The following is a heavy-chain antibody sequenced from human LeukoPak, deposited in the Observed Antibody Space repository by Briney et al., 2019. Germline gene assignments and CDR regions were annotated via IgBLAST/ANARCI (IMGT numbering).Heavy chain of an antibody. Sequence: PGGSLRPSCAASGFIFSNCAMTWVRQAPGKGLEWVSSISDSAGATYYADSVRGRFTISRDNSGSTLYLQMNSLRADDTAVYYCAKGGSTAWTAVDYWGQGTLVTVSS. CDR2: ISDSAGAT. V-gene: IGHV3-23*01. D-gene: IGHD2-2*01. J-gene: IGHJ4*02. CDR3: AKGGSTAWTAVDY. CDR1: GFIFSNCA.